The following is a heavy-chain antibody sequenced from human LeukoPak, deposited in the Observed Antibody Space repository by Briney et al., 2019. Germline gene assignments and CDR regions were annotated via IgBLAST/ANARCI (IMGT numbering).Heavy chain of an antibody. J-gene: IGHJ4*02. Sequence: PGGSLRLSCAAFGFTFSSYWMSWVRQAPGKGLEWVANIKQDGSEKYYVDSVKGRFTISRDNAKNSLYLQMNSLRAEDTAVYYCARLRFRDYPYWGQGTLVTVSS. D-gene: IGHD4-17*01. CDR1: GFTFSSYW. V-gene: IGHV3-7*01. CDR2: IKQDGSEK. CDR3: ARLRFRDYPY.